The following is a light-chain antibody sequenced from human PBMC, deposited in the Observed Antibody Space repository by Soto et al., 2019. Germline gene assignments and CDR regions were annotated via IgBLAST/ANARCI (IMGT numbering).Light chain of an antibody. CDR3: QHTTDFT. Sequence: DIQMTQYPSTLAASVGDTVTMTCRSSSKWLAWYQKKPGKAPKLLIYDVSNLERGVPPRFSGSTSGAESTLTITGLQPDDLGTYYCQHTTDFTFGQGTKVDI. V-gene: IGKV1-5*01. CDR2: DVS. CDR1: SSSKW. J-gene: IGKJ2*01.